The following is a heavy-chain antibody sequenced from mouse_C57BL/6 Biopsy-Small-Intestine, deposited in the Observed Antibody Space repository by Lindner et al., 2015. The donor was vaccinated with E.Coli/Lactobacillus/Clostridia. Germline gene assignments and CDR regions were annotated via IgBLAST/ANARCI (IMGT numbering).Heavy chain of an antibody. Sequence: VQLQESGPELVKPGASVKISCKASGYSFTGYYMNWVKQSPEKSLEWIGEINPSTGGTTYNQKFKAKATLTVDKSSSTAYMQLKSLTSEDSAVYYCARPDGYLFDYWGQGTTLAVSS. CDR3: ARPDGYLFDY. CDR2: INPSTGGT. D-gene: IGHD2-3*01. J-gene: IGHJ2*01. CDR1: GYSFTGYY. V-gene: IGHV1-42*01.